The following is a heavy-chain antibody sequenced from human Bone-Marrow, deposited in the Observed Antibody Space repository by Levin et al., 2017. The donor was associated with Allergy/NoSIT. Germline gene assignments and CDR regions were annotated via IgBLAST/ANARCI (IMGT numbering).Heavy chain of an antibody. D-gene: IGHD2-21*01. Sequence: SGPTLVKPRQTLTLTCAFSGFSLGTSGVGVAWIRQPPGKALEWLGVSYWDGDERYSPSLKTRLTITKDTAKNQVVLTMTNMDPVDTATYYCAHVLFSDVLWGGEFDSWGQGILVTVSS. CDR3: AHVLFSDVLWGGEFDS. CDR2: SYWDGDE. V-gene: IGHV2-5*02. CDR1: GFSLGTSGVG. J-gene: IGHJ4*02.